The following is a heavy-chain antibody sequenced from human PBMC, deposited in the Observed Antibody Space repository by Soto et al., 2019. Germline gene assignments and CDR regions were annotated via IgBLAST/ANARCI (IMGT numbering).Heavy chain of an antibody. V-gene: IGHV4-30-2*01. J-gene: IGHJ5*02. CDR2: IYHSGTT. Sequence: TLSLTCTVSRGSIGAVGSSWSWIRQPPGGGLEWIGYIYHSGTTLFNPSLKARLTMSLDWSNNQFSLILNSVTAADTAVYYCARAHFYSGSGNFNNLMFDPWGRGTRVTVSS. D-gene: IGHD3-3*02. CDR1: RGSIGAVGSS. CDR3: ARAHFYSGSGNFNNLMFDP.